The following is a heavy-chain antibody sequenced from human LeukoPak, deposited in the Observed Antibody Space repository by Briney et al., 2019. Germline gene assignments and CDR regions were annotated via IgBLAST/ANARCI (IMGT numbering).Heavy chain of an antibody. Sequence: SETLSLTCTVSGGSISSGGYYWGWLRQHPGRGLEWIGYIYYSGSTYYNPSLKSRVTISVDTSKNQFSLKLSSVTAADTAVYYCARESWDCSSTSCYGGFDYWGQGTLVTVSS. CDR3: ARESWDCSSTSCYGGFDY. CDR1: GGSISSGGYY. D-gene: IGHD2-2*01. J-gene: IGHJ4*02. CDR2: IYYSGST. V-gene: IGHV4-31*03.